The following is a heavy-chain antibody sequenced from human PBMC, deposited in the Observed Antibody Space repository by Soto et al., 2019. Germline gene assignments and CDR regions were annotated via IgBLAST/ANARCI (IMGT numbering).Heavy chain of an antibody. CDR2: IYYSGST. Sequence: QVQLQESGPGLVEPSETLSLTCTVSGGSISSYYWSWIRQPPGKGLEWIGYIYYSGSTNYNPSRKSRVTISVDTSKNQFSLKLSSVTAADTAVYYCARDGLGDAFDIWGQGTMVTVSS. V-gene: IGHV4-59*01. D-gene: IGHD3-10*01. CDR3: ARDGLGDAFDI. CDR1: GGSISSYY. J-gene: IGHJ3*02.